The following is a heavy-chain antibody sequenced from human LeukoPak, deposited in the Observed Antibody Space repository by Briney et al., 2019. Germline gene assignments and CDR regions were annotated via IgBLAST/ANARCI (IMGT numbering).Heavy chain of an antibody. CDR1: GGSFSGYY. CDR2: INHSGST. CDR3: ARGRGYSYGVYGY. Sequence: SETLSLTCAVYGGSFSGYYWSWIRQPPGKGLEWIGEINHSGSTNYSPSLKSRVTISVDTSKNQFSLKLSSVTAADTAVYYCARGRGYSYGVYGYWGQGTLVTVSS. V-gene: IGHV4-34*01. J-gene: IGHJ4*02. D-gene: IGHD5-18*01.